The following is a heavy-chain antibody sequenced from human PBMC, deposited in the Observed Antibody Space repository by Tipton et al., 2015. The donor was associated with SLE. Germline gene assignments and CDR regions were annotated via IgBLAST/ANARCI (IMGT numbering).Heavy chain of an antibody. D-gene: IGHD2/OR15-2a*01. J-gene: IGHJ4*02. CDR1: GFTFSSYA. V-gene: IGHV3-23*01. Sequence: GSLRLSCATSGFTFSSYALRWVGRAPGKGLEWVSAISGGGGSTYYADFVKGRFSISIDKSKKTLFLQMNSLRVDDTATYYCAKFENTTDFYLDSWGQGTLVSVSS. CDR2: ISGGGGST. CDR3: AKFENTTDFYLDS.